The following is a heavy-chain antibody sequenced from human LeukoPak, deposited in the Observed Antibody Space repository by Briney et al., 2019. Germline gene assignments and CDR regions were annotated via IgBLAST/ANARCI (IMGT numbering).Heavy chain of an antibody. D-gene: IGHD1-20*01. CDR1: GFIFDDYA. V-gene: IGHV3-9*01. CDR3: ATDTNNWNYFDY. CDR2: ISWNSRSI. Sequence: PGGSLRLSCAASGFIFDDYAMHRVRQAPGKGLEWVSSISWNSRSIGYADSVKGRFTISRDHAQNSLSLQMNSLRAEDPALSYCATDTNNWNYFDYWGQGTLVSVSS. J-gene: IGHJ4*02.